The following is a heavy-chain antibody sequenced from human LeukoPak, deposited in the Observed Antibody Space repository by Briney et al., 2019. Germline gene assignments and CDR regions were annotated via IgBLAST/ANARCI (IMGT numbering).Heavy chain of an antibody. Sequence: GGSLRLSCAASGFTFDDYTMHWVRQAPGKGLEWVSVIYSGGSTYYADSVKGRFTISRDNSKNTLYLQMNSLRAEDTAVYYCARTRIASSGFHLSMDVWGKGTTVTISS. CDR3: ARTRIASSGFHLSMDV. V-gene: IGHV3-66*01. D-gene: IGHD6-19*01. CDR2: IYSGGST. CDR1: GFTFDDYT. J-gene: IGHJ6*03.